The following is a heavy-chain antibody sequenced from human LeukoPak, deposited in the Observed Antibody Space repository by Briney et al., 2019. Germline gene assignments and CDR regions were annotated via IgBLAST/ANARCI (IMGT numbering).Heavy chain of an antibody. CDR2: ISSDGSNT. CDR1: GFTFSSYS. J-gene: IGHJ4*02. D-gene: IGHD3-16*01. V-gene: IGHV3-74*01. Sequence: GGSLRLSCAASGFTFSSYSMNWVRQAPGKGLVWVSRISSDGSNTTYGDSVKGRFTIARDNAKNTLFLQMSSLRADDTAMYYCARSIGGNLDYWGQGTLVTVSS. CDR3: ARSIGGNLDY.